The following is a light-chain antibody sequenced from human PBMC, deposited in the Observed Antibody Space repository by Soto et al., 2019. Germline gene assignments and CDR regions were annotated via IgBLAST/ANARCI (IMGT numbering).Light chain of an antibody. CDR1: QSVSNN. CDR3: QQYGTPWT. CDR2: GAS. Sequence: EILMTQSPATLSVSPGERATLSCGASQSVSNNYLAWYKQKPGQAPRLLIYGASNRATGVPDSFSGSGSGTEFTLTIGRLKSEDFAVYYCQQYGTPWTFGQGTKVDIK. V-gene: IGKV3D-15*01. J-gene: IGKJ1*01.